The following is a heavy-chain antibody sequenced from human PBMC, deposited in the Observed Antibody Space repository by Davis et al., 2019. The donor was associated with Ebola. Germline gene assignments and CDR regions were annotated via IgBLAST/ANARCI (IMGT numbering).Heavy chain of an antibody. D-gene: IGHD3-22*01. CDR3: ARVPSVFYDSSGLFDY. V-gene: IGHV1-8*01. CDR2: MNPNSGNT. J-gene: IGHJ4*02. CDR1: GYTFTSYD. Sequence: AASVKVSCKASGYTFTSYDINWVRQATGQGLEWMGWMNPNSGNTGYAQKFQGRVTMTRNTSISTAYMELSSLRSEDTAVYYCARVPSVFYDSSGLFDYWGQGTLVTVSS.